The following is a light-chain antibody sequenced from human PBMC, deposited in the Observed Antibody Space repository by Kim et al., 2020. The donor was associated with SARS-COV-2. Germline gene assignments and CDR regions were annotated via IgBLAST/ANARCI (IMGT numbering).Light chain of an antibody. J-gene: IGKJ2*01. V-gene: IGKV3-20*01. CDR3: QQYGSSLYT. CDR2: GAS. CDR1: QSVSSSY. Sequence: PAERATLSCRASQSVSSSYLAWYQQKPGQAPRLLIYGASSRATGIPDRFSGSGSGTDFTLTISRLEPEDFAVYYCQQYGSSLYTFGQGTKLEI.